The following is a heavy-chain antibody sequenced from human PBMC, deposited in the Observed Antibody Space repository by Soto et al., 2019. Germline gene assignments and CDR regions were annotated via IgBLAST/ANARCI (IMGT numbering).Heavy chain of an antibody. Sequence: QLHLVQSGAVVKKPGASVTVSCSASGYPVTAYYMHWVRQAPGRGLEWMGGINPATGAAKYTQTFQGRGPMTREPSTSTAFMELSGLTSEDPAVFYCARGGGVGVAGSAAFDMWGQGTLVTVSS. CDR3: ARGGGVGVAGSAAFDM. J-gene: IGHJ3*02. CDR2: INPATGAA. V-gene: IGHV1-2*02. CDR1: GYPVTAYY. D-gene: IGHD3-3*01.